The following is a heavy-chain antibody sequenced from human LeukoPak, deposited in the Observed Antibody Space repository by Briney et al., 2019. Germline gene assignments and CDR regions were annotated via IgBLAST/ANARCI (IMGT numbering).Heavy chain of an antibody. J-gene: IGHJ4*02. CDR2: ISAYNGNT. V-gene: IGHV1-18*01. CDR3: ARWTQWLDPFDY. CDR1: GGTFSSYT. D-gene: IGHD6-19*01. Sequence: GSSVKVSCKASGGTFSSYTISWVRQAPGQGLEWMGWISAYNGNTNYAQKLQGRVTMTTDTSTSTAYMELRSLRSDDTAVYYCARWTQWLDPFDYWGQGTLVTVSS.